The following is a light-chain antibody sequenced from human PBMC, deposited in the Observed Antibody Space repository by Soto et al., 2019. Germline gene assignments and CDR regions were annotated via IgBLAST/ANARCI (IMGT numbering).Light chain of an antibody. J-gene: IGKJ4*01. CDR2: GAS. CDR1: QSVSSN. Sequence: EIVMTQSPATLSVSPGERATLSCRASQSVSSNLAWYQQKPGQAPRLLIYGASTRATGIPARFSGSGSGTEFTLTISSLQSEDIATYYCQQYDNPPVTFGGGTKVEIK. CDR3: QQYDNPPVT. V-gene: IGKV3-15*01.